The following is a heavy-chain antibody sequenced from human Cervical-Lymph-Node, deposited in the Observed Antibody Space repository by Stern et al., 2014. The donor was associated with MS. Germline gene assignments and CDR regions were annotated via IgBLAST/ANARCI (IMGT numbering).Heavy chain of an antibody. CDR3: ARVAGGSSVGFQY. Sequence: VQLVESGAEVKKPGASVKVSCKASGYTFTGYYLHWVRQAPGQGLEWMGRINPDSGGTNSAQKFEGRVTMTRDTSISTLYMELSRLRSDDTAVYYCARVAGGSSVGFQYWGQGTLVSVSS. D-gene: IGHD2-15*01. J-gene: IGHJ4*02. CDR1: GYTFTGYY. CDR2: INPDSGGT. V-gene: IGHV1-2*06.